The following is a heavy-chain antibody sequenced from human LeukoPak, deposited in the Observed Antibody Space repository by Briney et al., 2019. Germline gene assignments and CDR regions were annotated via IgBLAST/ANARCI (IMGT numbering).Heavy chain of an antibody. CDR3: AKALSNLIVVVTATGHFDY. CDR2: ISGSGGST. V-gene: IGHV3-23*01. CDR1: GFTFSSYA. J-gene: IGHJ4*02. D-gene: IGHD2-21*02. Sequence: PGGSLRLSCAASGFTFSSYAMSWVRQAPGKGLEWVSAISGSGGSTYYADSVKGRFTISRDNSKNTLYLQMNSLRAEDTAVYYCAKALSNLIVVVTATGHFDYWGQGTPVTVSS.